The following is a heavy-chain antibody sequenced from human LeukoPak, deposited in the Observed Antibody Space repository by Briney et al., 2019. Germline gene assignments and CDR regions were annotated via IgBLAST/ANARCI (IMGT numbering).Heavy chain of an antibody. D-gene: IGHD3-10*01. V-gene: IGHV4-4*02. CDR2: IYHSGST. CDR1: GGSISSSNW. Sequence: SETLSLTCAVSGGSISSSNWWNWVRQPPGKGLEWIGEIYHSGSTNYNPSLKSRVTVLVDKSKNQFSLKLSSVTAADTAVYYCARVRRPSSDWFDPWGQGTLVTVSS. J-gene: IGHJ5*02. CDR3: ARVRRPSSDWFDP.